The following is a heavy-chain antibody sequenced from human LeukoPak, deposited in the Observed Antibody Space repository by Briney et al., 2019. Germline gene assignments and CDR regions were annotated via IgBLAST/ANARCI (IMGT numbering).Heavy chain of an antibody. V-gene: IGHV3-30*02. D-gene: IGHD2-15*01. CDR2: IRYDGGNK. CDR1: GFTFSNYG. J-gene: IGHJ4*02. Sequence: PGGSLRLSCAASGFTFSNYGMHWVRQAPGKGLEWVAFIRYDGGNKYYADSVKGRFTISRDNSKNTLYLQTNSLRAEDTAVYYCAKGGSGSFVVATIFDYWGQGTLVTVSS. CDR3: AKGGSGSFVVATIFDY.